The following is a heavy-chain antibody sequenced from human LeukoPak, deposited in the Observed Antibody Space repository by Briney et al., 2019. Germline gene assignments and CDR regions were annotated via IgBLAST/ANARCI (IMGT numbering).Heavy chain of an antibody. V-gene: IGHV3-23*01. J-gene: IGHJ4*02. D-gene: IGHD3-10*01. CDR1: GFTFSSYA. CDR3: AKVTGILEWFGELSNFDY. Sequence: GGSLRLSCAASGFTFSSYAMSWIRQAPGKGLEWVSAISGSGGSTYYADSVKGRFTISRDNSKNTLYLQMNSLRAEDTAVYYCAKVTGILEWFGELSNFDYWGQGTLVTVSS. CDR2: ISGSGGST.